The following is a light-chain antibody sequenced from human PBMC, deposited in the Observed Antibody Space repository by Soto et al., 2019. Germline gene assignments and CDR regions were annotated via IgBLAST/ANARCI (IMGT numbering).Light chain of an antibody. Sequence: DIQMNQSPSTLSASVGARVTITCRASQSISSWLAWYQHKPGKAPKLLIYKASSLESGVPSRISGSGSGTEFTLTISSLQPDDFATYYCQQYNSYWTFGQGTKVEIK. J-gene: IGKJ1*01. CDR2: KAS. CDR1: QSISSW. CDR3: QQYNSYWT. V-gene: IGKV1-5*03.